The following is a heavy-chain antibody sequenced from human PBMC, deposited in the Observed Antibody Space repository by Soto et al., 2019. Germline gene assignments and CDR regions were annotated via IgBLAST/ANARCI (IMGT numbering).Heavy chain of an antibody. CDR1: GGSISGYY. J-gene: IGHJ4*02. CDR2: IYYSGNT. CDR3: ARVPGYYDILTGYET. Sequence: QVQLQESGPGLVKPSETLSLTCTVSGGSISGYYWSWTRQPPGKGLEWIGYIYYSGNTNYNPSLKSRLTISVDTSKSQFSLKLSSVTAADTAVYYCARVPGYYDILTGYETWGQGTLVTVSS. V-gene: IGHV4-59*01. D-gene: IGHD3-9*01.